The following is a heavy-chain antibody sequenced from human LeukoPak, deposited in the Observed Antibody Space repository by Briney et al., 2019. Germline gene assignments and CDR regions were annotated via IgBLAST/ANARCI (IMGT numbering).Heavy chain of an antibody. CDR3: AKDLIVVLPPARSNWFDP. Sequence: PGGSLRLSCAASGFTFSNYGMNWVRQAPGKGLEWVSAISGTGGSTYYADSVKGRFTISRDNSKNTLYLQMNSLRAEDTAVYYCAKDLIVVLPPARSNWFDPWGQGTLVTVSS. CDR2: ISGTGGST. D-gene: IGHD2-2*01. J-gene: IGHJ5*02. CDR1: GFTFSNYG. V-gene: IGHV3-23*01.